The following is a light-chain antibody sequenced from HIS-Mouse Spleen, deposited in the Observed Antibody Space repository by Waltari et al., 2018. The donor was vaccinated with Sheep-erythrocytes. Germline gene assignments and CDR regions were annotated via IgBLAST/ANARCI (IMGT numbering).Light chain of an antibody. V-gene: IGLV2-11*01. CDR2: DVL. CDR1: SSDVGGYNY. Sequence: QSALTQPRSVSGSPGQSVTISCTGTSSDVGGYNYVSWYHQNPGKAPKLMIYDVLKRPSGVPDRFSGSKSGNTASLTISGLQAEDEADYYCCSYAGSYNHVFATGTKVTVL. CDR3: CSYAGSYNHV. J-gene: IGLJ1*01.